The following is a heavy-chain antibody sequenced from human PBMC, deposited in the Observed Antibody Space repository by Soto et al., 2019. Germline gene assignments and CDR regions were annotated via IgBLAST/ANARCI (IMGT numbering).Heavy chain of an antibody. CDR3: ARWWVRGNLLDP. V-gene: IGHV1-3*01. CDR2: SNAGNGNT. J-gene: IGHJ5*02. CDR1: GYTFTIYA. D-gene: IGHD3-10*01. Sequence: ASVKVSCKPSGYTFTIYAMHGVRQAPGQRLEWMGWSNAGNGNTKYSQKFQGRVTITRDTSASTAYMELSSLRSEDTAVYYCARWWVRGNLLDPWGQGTLVTVSS.